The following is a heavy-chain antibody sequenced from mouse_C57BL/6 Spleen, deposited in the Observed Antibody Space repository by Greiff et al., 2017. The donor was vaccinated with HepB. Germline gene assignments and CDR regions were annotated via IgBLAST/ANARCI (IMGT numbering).Heavy chain of an antibody. Sequence: VQLQQPGAELVRPGSSVKLSCKASGYTFTSYWMHWVKQRPIQGLEWIGNIDPSDSETHYNQKFKDKATLTVDKSSSTAYMQLSSLTSEDSAVYYCARTYYYGSRRYFDVWGTGTTVTVSS. CDR2: IDPSDSET. CDR1: GYTFTSYW. V-gene: IGHV1-52*01. J-gene: IGHJ1*03. CDR3: ARTYYYGSRRYFDV. D-gene: IGHD1-1*01.